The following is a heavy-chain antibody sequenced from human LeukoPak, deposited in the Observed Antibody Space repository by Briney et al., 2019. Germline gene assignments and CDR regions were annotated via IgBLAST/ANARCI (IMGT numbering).Heavy chain of an antibody. D-gene: IGHD2-2*01. Sequence: PSETLSLTCAVYGGPFSGYYWSWIRQPPGKGLEWIGEINHSGSTNYNPSLKSRVTISVDTSKNQFSLKLSSVTAADTAVYYCARYGIVVVPAAIKRNWFDPWGQGTLVTVSS. CDR2: INHSGST. CDR1: GGPFSGYY. V-gene: IGHV4-34*01. CDR3: ARYGIVVVPAAIKRNWFDP. J-gene: IGHJ5*02.